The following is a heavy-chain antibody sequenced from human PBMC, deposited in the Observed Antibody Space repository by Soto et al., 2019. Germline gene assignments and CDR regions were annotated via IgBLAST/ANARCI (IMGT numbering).Heavy chain of an antibody. Sequence: QLQLQESGPGLVKPSETLSLTCTVSGDSISDSTYYWAWIRQPPGKGLEWIGSIFYSGGTFYNPSPRRRVTISVDTSTNPFSLRLSSGPAADMAVYFCARQSTGYSYGWFHPWGQGTLVTVSS. V-gene: IGHV4-39*01. J-gene: IGHJ5*02. CDR1: GDSISDSTYY. CDR3: ARQSTGYSYGWFHP. D-gene: IGHD3-9*01. CDR2: IFYSGGT.